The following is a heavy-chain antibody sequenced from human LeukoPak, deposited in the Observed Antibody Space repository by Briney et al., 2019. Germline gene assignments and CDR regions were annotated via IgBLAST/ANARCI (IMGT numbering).Heavy chain of an antibody. CDR2: IYSGGST. J-gene: IGHJ3*02. Sequence: PGGSLRLSCAASGFTVSSNYMSWVRQAPGKGLEWVSVIYSGGSTYYADSVKGRFTISRDNSKNTLYLQMNSLRAEDTAVYHCARDPHYYDSSGYLVRGAFDIWGQGTMVTVSS. CDR3: ARDPHYYDSSGYLVRGAFDI. V-gene: IGHV3-66*02. CDR1: GFTVSSNY. D-gene: IGHD3-22*01.